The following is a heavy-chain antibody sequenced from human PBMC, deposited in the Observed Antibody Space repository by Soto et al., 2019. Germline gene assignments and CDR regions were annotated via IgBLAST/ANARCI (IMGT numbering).Heavy chain of an antibody. CDR3: TEYRRTAAEGYSFDY. J-gene: IGHJ4*02. V-gene: IGHV4-59*01. CDR1: GGSISGSY. Sequence: PSETLSLTCTVSGGSISGSYWSWIRQTPGKVLEWVGYIHYSGSTNYNPSLKSRVTMSVDSAKNQFSLQLSSVTAADTAVYFCTEYRRTAAEGYSFDYWGQGAMVTVYS. CDR2: IHYSGST. D-gene: IGHD2-2*01.